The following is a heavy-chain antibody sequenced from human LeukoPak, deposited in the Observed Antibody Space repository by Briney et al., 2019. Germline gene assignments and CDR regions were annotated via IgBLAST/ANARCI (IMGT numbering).Heavy chain of an antibody. D-gene: IGHD3-22*01. Sequence: GRSLRLSCAASGFTFSSYAMHWVRQAPGKGLEWVAVISYDGSNKYYADSVKGRFTISRDNSKNTLYLQMNSLRAEDTAVYYCASDRTIVVIXRYFQ. J-gene: IGHJ1*01. CDR1: GFTFSSYA. V-gene: IGHV3-30-3*01. CDR3: ASDRTIVVIXRYFQ. CDR2: ISYDGSNK.